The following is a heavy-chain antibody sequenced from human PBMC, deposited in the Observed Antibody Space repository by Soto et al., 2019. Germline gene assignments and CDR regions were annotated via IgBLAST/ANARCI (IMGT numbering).Heavy chain of an antibody. Sequence: GGSLRLSCAASGFTFSNAWINWVRQAPGKGLEWVGRIKSKTDGGTTDFAAPVKGRFAISRDDSKNMVYLQMNSLKIEDTAVYYCAKDPPRSSYYYYMDVWGKGTTVTVSS. CDR2: IKSKTDGGTT. V-gene: IGHV3-15*07. J-gene: IGHJ6*03. CDR1: GFTFSNAW. D-gene: IGHD1-26*01. CDR3: AKDPPRSSYYYYMDV.